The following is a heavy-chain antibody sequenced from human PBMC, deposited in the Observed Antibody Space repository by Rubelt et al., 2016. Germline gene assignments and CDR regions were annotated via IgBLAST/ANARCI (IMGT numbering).Heavy chain of an antibody. Sequence: QVQLQESGPGLVKPSGTLSLTCGVSGGSISSNNWWGWVRQPPGKGLEWIGDIHYSGSTNYNPSLTSRVTISKDTSKNQFSLRLTTVTAADTAIYYGARDRRTDKVSYDAFDIWGQGTMVTVSS. CDR2: IHYSGST. J-gene: IGHJ3*02. D-gene: IGHD5-18*01. V-gene: IGHV4-4*02. CDR1: GGSISSNNW. CDR3: ARDRRTDKVSYDAFDI.